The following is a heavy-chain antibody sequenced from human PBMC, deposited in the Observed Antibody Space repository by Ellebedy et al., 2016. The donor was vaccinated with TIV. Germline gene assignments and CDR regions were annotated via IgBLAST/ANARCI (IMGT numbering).Heavy chain of an antibody. D-gene: IGHD6-13*01. CDR3: AKGWLGAGAGTDFDY. Sequence: GGSLRLSXAASGFPFSSYAMSWVRQPPGKGLEWVSSISDSGGSTYYADSVRGRFTFSRDNSKSTLYLQMNSLRAEDTAVYYCAKGWLGAGAGTDFDYWGRGTLVTVSS. V-gene: IGHV3-23*01. CDR1: GFPFSSYA. J-gene: IGHJ4*02. CDR2: ISDSGGST.